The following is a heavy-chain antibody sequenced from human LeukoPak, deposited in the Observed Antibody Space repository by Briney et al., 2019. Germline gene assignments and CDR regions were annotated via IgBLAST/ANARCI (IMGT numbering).Heavy chain of an antibody. V-gene: IGHV1-18*04. Sequence: ASVKVSCKASGYTFTSYGISWVRQAPGQGLEWMGWISAYNGNTNYAQKLQGRVTMTTDTSTSTAYMELRSLRSDDTAVYYCARDSMVRGVYYYYGMDVWNKGTTVTVPS. CDR2: ISAYNGNT. D-gene: IGHD3-10*01. CDR3: ARDSMVRGVYYYYGMDV. J-gene: IGHJ6*04. CDR1: GYTFTSYG.